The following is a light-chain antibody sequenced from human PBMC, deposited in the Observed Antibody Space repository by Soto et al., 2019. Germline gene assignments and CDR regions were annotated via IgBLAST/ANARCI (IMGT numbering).Light chain of an antibody. CDR3: QQYGSSPGT. CDR1: QSVSSSY. CDR2: GAS. J-gene: IGKJ1*01. Sequence: EIVLTQSPGTLSLSPGERATLSCRASQSVSSSYLAWYQQKPGQAPRLLIYGASSRATGLPDRFSASGSGTDFTLTISRLEPEDFAVYYCQQYGSSPGTFGQGTKVEIK. V-gene: IGKV3-20*01.